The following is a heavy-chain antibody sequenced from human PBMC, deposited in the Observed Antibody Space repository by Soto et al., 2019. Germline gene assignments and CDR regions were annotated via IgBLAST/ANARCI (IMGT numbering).Heavy chain of an antibody. CDR2: IWYDGSNK. CDR1: GFTFSNCG. Sequence: VGSLRLSCAASGFTFSNCGMHWIRQAPGKGLEWVAIIWYDGSNKYYADSVKGRFTISRDNSKNTLYLQMSSLRVEDTAVYYCVKDTSGYSPFDYWGQGTQVTVSS. J-gene: IGHJ4*02. D-gene: IGHD3-22*01. CDR3: VKDTSGYSPFDY. V-gene: IGHV3-33*06.